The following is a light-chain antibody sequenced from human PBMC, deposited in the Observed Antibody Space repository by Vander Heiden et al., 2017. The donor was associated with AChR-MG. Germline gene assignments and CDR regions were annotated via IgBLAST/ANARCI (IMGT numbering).Light chain of an antibody. CDR1: QTVSSNY. V-gene: IGKV3-20*01. J-gene: IGKJ2*01. CDR2: DAS. CDR3: QQYGTSLYT. Sequence: ESVSTSSPAILSLSPGGRALLPCRASQTVSSNYLAWYQQKPGQAPRLLIYDASSRATDIPDRFSGSGSGTDFTLTISRLEPEDFAMYYCQQYGTSLYTFGQGTKLEIK.